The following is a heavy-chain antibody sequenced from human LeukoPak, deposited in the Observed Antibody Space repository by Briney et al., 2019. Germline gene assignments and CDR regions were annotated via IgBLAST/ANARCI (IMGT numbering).Heavy chain of an antibody. CDR1: GFTFSSYG. J-gene: IGHJ4*02. V-gene: IGHV3-30*19. D-gene: IGHD2-8*01. CDR2: IWYDGSNK. CDR3: ARARDCTNGVCYPPSGY. Sequence: GGSLRLSCAASGFTFSSYGMHWVRQAPGKGLEWVAVIWYDGSNKYYADSVKGRFTISRDNSKNTLYLQMNSLRAEDTAVYYCARARDCTNGVCYPPSGYWGQGTLVTVSS.